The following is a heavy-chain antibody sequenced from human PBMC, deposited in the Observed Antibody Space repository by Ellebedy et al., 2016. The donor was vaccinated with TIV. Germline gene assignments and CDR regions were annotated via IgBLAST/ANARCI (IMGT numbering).Heavy chain of an antibody. V-gene: IGHV1-69*13. CDR2: IIPIFGTA. CDR3: ARDYPKDPHNWNYEVDAFDI. J-gene: IGHJ3*02. D-gene: IGHD1-7*01. Sequence: SVKVSXXASGGTFSSYAISWVRQAPGQGLEWMGGIIPIFGTANYAQKFQGRVTITADESTSTAYMELSSLRSEDTAVYYCARDYPKDPHNWNYEVDAFDIWGQGTMVTVSS. CDR1: GGTFSSYA.